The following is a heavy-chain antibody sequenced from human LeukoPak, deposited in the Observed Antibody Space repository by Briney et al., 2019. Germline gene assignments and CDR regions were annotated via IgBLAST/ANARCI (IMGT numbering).Heavy chain of an antibody. D-gene: IGHD2-8*01. CDR2: IYYSGST. V-gene: IGHV4-59*01. CDR3: ARAMLGAYYYYYMDV. J-gene: IGHJ6*03. CDR1: GGSISSYY. Sequence: SETLSLTCTVSGGSISSYYWSWIRQPPGKRLEWIGYIYYSGSTNYNPSLKSRVTISVDTSKNQFSLKLSSVTAADTAVYYCARAMLGAYYYYYMDVWGKGTTVTVSS.